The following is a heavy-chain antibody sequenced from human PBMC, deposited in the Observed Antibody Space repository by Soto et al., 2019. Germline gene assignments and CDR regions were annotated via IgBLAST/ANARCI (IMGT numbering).Heavy chain of an antibody. V-gene: IGHV2-5*02. CDR1: GFSLSTYGEG. CDR2: IYWDDDT. CDR3: AHTTGFSMAFDC. J-gene: IGHJ4*01. D-gene: IGHD3-10*01. Sequence: SGPTLVNPTQTLTLTCTFSGFSLSTYGEGVGWIRQPPGKALEWLALIYWDDDTRFSPSLNSRLAITKDTYKSQVVLTMTHMDPVQTPTYYCAHTTGFSMAFDCCG.